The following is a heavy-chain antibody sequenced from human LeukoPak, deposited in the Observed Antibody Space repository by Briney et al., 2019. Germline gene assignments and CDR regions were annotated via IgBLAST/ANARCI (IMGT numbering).Heavy chain of an antibody. CDR3: ARDMGGYSTSYAFDI. D-gene: IGHD2-2*01. Sequence: GASLRLLCAPSGLIFRRFSVIWARQAPGKGLEWVSSISKSSTYIFYADSIKGRFNLSRDNAKNSLSLQMNSLRAEDTAIYYCARDMGGYSTSYAFDIWGPGTMVTVSS. V-gene: IGHV3-21*06. J-gene: IGHJ3*02. CDR1: GLIFRRFS. CDR2: ISKSSTYI.